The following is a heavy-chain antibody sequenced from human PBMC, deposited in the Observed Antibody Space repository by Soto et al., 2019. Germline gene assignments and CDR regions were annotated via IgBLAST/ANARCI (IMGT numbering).Heavy chain of an antibody. CDR2: ISYDGSDK. D-gene: IGHD3-22*01. V-gene: IGHV3-30*09. CDR1: GFTYTDFA. Sequence: VQLVESGGGEVQPGRSLRLSCAASGFTYTDFALHWVRQAPGKGLEWVAIISYDGSDKYYADSVKGRFAISRDNPKNTLYLEMNSLRPEDTAVYVCARRAWDSYYAIDVWGQGTTVTVFS. J-gene: IGHJ6*02. CDR3: ARRAWDSYYAIDV.